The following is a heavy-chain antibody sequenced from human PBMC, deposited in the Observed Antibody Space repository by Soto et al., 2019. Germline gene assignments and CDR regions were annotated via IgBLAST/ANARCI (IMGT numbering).Heavy chain of an antibody. V-gene: IGHV4-4*02. D-gene: IGHD4-4*01. J-gene: IGHJ4*02. CDR1: GGSISSSNW. CDR2: IYHSGST. Sequence: PSETLSLTCAVSGGSISSSNWWSWVRHPPGNGLEWIGEIYHSGSTNYNPSLKSRVTISVDKSKNQCSLKLSSVTAADTAVYYCARGPPGGYSNYKFDYWGQGTLVTVSS. CDR3: ARGPPGGYSNYKFDY.